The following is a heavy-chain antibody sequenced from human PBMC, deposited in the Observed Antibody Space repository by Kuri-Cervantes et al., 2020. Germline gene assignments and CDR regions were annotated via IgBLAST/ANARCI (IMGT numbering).Heavy chain of an antibody. D-gene: IGHD4-11*01. Sequence: GESLKISCTASGFTFSDYHMSWVRQAPGKGLEYVSAISSDGSSTSYADSVKGRFTISRDNFKNTLYLQMGSLRAEDMAVYYCARLFSTTVSPFDYWGQGTLVTVSS. V-gene: IGHV3-64*02. CDR2: ISSDGSST. J-gene: IGHJ4*02. CDR3: ARLFSTTVSPFDY. CDR1: GFTFSDYH.